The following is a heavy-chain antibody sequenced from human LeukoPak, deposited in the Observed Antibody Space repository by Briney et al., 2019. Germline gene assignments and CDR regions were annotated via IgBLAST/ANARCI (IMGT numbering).Heavy chain of an antibody. Sequence: ASVKVSCKASVYTFTSYGISWVRQAPGQGLEWMGWISAYNGNTNYAQKLQGRVTMTTDTSTSTAYMELRSLRSDDTAVYYCARIEWELLWFDPWGQGTLVTVSS. CDR3: ARIEWELLWFDP. CDR2: ISAYNGNT. CDR1: VYTFTSYG. V-gene: IGHV1-18*01. J-gene: IGHJ5*02. D-gene: IGHD1-26*01.